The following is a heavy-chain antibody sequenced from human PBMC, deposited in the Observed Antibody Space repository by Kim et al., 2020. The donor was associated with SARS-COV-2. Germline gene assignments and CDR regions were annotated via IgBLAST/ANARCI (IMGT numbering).Heavy chain of an antibody. J-gene: IGHJ4*02. CDR3: ARAGRRVYDIYS. Sequence: YYADSVKGRFTISRDNSKNTLYLQMNSLRDEDTAVYYCARAGRRVYDIYSWGQGTLVTVSS. V-gene: IGHV3-30*01. D-gene: IGHD3-9*01.